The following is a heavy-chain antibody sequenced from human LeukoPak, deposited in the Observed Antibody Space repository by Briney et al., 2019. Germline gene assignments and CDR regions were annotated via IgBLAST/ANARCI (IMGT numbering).Heavy chain of an antibody. Sequence: SETLSLTCTVSGGSISSYYWSRIRQPPGKGLEWIGHIYYSGSTNYNPSLKSRVTISVDTSKNQFSLKLSSVTAADTAVYYCATGIAAAGSEGSPFYNWFDPWGQGTLVTVSS. D-gene: IGHD6-13*01. V-gene: IGHV4-59*12. CDR2: IYYSGST. CDR3: ATGIAAAGSEGSPFYNWFDP. CDR1: GGSISSYY. J-gene: IGHJ5*02.